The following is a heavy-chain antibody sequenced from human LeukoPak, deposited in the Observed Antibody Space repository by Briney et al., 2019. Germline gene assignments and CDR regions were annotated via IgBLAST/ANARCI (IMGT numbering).Heavy chain of an antibody. CDR3: AKDNVAQYYFDY. CDR1: GFTFSSYA. J-gene: IGHJ4*02. V-gene: IGHV3-23*01. Sequence: GGSLRLSCAASGFTFSSYAMSWVRLAPGKGLEWVSAISGSGGSTYYADSVKGRFTISRDNSKNTLYLQMNSLRAEDTAVYYCAKDNVAQYYFDYWGQGTLLTVSS. CDR2: ISGSGGST. D-gene: IGHD2-8*01.